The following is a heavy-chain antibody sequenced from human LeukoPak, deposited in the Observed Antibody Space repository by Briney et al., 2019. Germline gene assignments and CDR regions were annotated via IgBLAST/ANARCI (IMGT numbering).Heavy chain of an antibody. CDR1: GLTFSTYA. V-gene: IGHV3-23*01. D-gene: IGHD6-19*01. CDR2: ISDSGGTT. Sequence: GESLRLSCAASGLTFSTYAMSWVRQAPGKGLEWVSVISDSGGTTYYADSVKGRFTISRDNAKNTLYLQMNSLRAEDTAVYYCARVIYSGWQGELSDWGQGTLVTVSS. CDR3: ARVIYSGWQGELSD. J-gene: IGHJ4*02.